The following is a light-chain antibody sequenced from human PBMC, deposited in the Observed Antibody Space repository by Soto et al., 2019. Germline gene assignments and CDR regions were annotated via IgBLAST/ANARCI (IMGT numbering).Light chain of an antibody. CDR2: GAS. J-gene: IGKJ3*01. Sequence: EIVLTQSPGTLSLSPGEGASLSFRASQSLIRSYIAWYQQKPGQAPRLLIFGASSRATGIPDRFSGSGSGTDFTLSLSRLEPEAFAVYYFQHYGSSVLTFGPGTKVDIK. CDR1: QSLIRSY. CDR3: QHYGSSVLT. V-gene: IGKV3-20*01.